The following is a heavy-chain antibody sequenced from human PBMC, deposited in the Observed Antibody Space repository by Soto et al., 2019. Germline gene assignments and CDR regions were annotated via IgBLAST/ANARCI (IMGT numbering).Heavy chain of an antibody. CDR3: ARGIATGQLDP. CDR2: INPDNGNT. J-gene: IGHJ5*02. Sequence: GASVKVSCKASGDTFTRYTMNWVRQAPGQRLEWMGWINPDNGNTKCSQKFPDRVIITRDTSASTAYMDLSSLRSEDTAVYYCARGIATGQLDPWGQGTLVTVSS. V-gene: IGHV1-3*01. D-gene: IGHD2-15*01. CDR1: GDTFTRYT.